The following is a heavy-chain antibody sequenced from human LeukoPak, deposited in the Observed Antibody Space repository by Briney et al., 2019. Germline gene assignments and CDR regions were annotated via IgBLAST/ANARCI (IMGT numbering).Heavy chain of an antibody. Sequence: SETLSLTCTVSGYSISSGYYWGWIRPPPGKGLEWIGSICHSGSTYYNPSLKSRVTISVDTSKNQFSLKLSSVTAADTAVYYCARGPVVGATNWFDPWGQGTLVTVSS. D-gene: IGHD1-26*01. CDR3: ARGPVVGATNWFDP. V-gene: IGHV4-38-2*02. CDR1: GYSISSGYY. CDR2: ICHSGST. J-gene: IGHJ5*02.